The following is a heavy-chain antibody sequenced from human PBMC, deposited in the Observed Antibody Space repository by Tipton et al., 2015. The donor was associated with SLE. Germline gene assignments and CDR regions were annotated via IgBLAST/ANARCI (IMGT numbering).Heavy chain of an antibody. Sequence: TLSLTCAVYGGSFSGYYWSWIRQPLGKGLEWIGEINHRGSTKYNPSLKSQVTISVDTSKIQFSLKLSSVTAADTAVYYCAILGDWWDNYYYAMDVWGQGTTVTVSS. J-gene: IGHJ6*02. V-gene: IGHV4-34*01. CDR1: GGSFSGYY. D-gene: IGHD3-16*01. CDR3: AILGDWWDNYYYAMDV. CDR2: INHRGST.